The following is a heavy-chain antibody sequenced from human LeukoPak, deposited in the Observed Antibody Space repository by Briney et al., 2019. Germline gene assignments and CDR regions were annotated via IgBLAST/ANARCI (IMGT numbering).Heavy chain of an antibody. J-gene: IGHJ1*01. V-gene: IGHV4-39*01. D-gene: IGHD3-22*01. CDR3: ARRRYYDATGYLD. Sequence: SETLSLTCTISGGSISSSSYYWDWIRQYQGKGLEWLGTIYYSGSTYYNPSLKSRLFISVDTSNNQFSLRLSFVTAADTAVYYCARRRYYDATGYLDWGQGTLITVSS. CDR2: IYYSGST. CDR1: GGSISSSSYY.